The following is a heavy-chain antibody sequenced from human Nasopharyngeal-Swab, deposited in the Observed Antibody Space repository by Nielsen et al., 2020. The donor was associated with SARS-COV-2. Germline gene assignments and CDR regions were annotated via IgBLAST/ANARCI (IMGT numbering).Heavy chain of an antibody. Sequence: GSLRLSCSVYGGSFSDHYWSWIRQPPGKGLEWIGEINHSGSTNYNPSLKSRVTMSVDTSKNQFSLNLSSVTAADTAVYYCARDRADYHISYYYYYMDVWGKGTTVAVSS. CDR1: GGSFSDHY. J-gene: IGHJ6*03. D-gene: IGHD4-11*01. CDR3: ARDRADYHISYYYYYMDV. V-gene: IGHV4-34*01. CDR2: INHSGST.